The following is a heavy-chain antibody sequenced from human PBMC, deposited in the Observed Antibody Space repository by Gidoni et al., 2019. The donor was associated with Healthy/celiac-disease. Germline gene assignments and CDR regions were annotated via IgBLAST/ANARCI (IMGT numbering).Heavy chain of an antibody. V-gene: IGHV3-21*01. J-gene: IGHJ4*02. CDR1: GFTFSSYS. CDR3: ASFPPRMAAADIPYYFDY. CDR2: ISISSSYI. D-gene: IGHD6-13*01. Sequence: EVQLVESGGGLVKPGGSLSLSCAASGFTFSSYSMNWVRQAPGKGLEWVSSISISSSYIYYADSVKGRFTISRDNAKNSLYLQMNSLRAEDTAVYYCASFPPRMAAADIPYYFDYWGQGTLVTVSS.